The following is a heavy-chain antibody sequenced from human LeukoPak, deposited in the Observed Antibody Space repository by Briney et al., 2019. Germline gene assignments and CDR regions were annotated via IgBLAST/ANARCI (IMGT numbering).Heavy chain of an antibody. CDR2: IIPIFGTA. CDR1: GGTFSSYA. J-gene: IGHJ4*02. Sequence: GSSVKVSCKASGGTFSSYAISWVRQAPGQGLEWMGGIIPIFGTANYAQKFQGRVTITADESTGTAYMELSSLRSEDTAVYYCARAFWSGYIFDYWGQGTLVTVSS. D-gene: IGHD3-3*01. CDR3: ARAFWSGYIFDY. V-gene: IGHV1-69*01.